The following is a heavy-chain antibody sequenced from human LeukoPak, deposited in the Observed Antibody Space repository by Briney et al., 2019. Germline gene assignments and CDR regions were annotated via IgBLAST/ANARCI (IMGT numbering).Heavy chain of an antibody. D-gene: IGHD3-10*01. V-gene: IGHV3-33*01. CDR3: ARISRTYGSGSYIDDAFDI. CDR2: IWYDGSNK. Sequence: GRSLRLSCAVSGFTFSSYGMHWVRQAPGKGLEGVAVIWYDGSNKYYADSVKVRFTISRDNSKNTLYLQMNSLRAEATAVYYCARISRTYGSGSYIDDAFDIWGQGTMVTVSS. CDR1: GFTFSSYG. J-gene: IGHJ3*02.